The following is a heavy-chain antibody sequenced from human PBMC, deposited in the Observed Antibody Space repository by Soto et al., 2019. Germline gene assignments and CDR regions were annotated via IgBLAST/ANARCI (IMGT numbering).Heavy chain of an antibody. J-gene: IGHJ5*02. CDR2: IYHSGST. D-gene: IGHD6-6*01. CDR1: GDSINSRDYY. Sequence: SETLSLTCTFSGDSINSRDYYWGWIRQPPGKGLEWIGYIYHSGSTYYNPSLKSRVTISVDTSKNQFSLKLSSVTAADTAVYYCARERPDGARLDPWGQGTLVTVSS. CDR3: ARERPDGARLDP. V-gene: IGHV4-30-4*01.